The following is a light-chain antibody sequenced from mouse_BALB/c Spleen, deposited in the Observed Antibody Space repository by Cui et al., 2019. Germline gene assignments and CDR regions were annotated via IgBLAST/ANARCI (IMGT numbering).Light chain of an antibody. V-gene: IGKV4-74*01. CDR3: HQYHRSPPT. CDR1: SSVSSSY. J-gene: IGKJ1*01. Sequence: QIVLTQSPALMSASLGERVTMTCTASSSVSSSYLHWYQQKPGSSPKLWIYSTSNLAAGVPARFSGSGSGTSYSLTISSMEAEDAATYYCHQYHRSPPTFGGGTKLEIK. CDR2: STS.